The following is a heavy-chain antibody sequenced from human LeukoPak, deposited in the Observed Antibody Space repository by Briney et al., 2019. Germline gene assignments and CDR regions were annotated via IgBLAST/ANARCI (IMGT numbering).Heavy chain of an antibody. V-gene: IGHV4-31*03. D-gene: IGHD2-8*01. J-gene: IGHJ3*02. Sequence: PSETLSLTCTVSGGSISSGGYYWSWIRQHPGKGLEWIGYIYYSGSTYYNPSLKSRVTISVDRSKNQFSLKLSSVTAADTAVYYCARGYCTNGVCYRAFDIWGQGTMVTVSS. CDR3: ARGYCTNGVCYRAFDI. CDR2: IYYSGST. CDR1: GGSISSGGYY.